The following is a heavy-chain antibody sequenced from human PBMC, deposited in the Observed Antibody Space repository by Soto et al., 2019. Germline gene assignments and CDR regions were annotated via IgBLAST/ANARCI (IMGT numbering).Heavy chain of an antibody. Sequence: EVQVVESGGGLVKPGGSLRLSCVASGFNFSNYRMNWVRQAPGKGLEWVSSISSSRSYISYADSMKGRFTISRDNAKNSVYLQMDSLRAEDTAVYYCARSDCTSTSCYVVWFDPWGQGTLVTVSS. CDR3: ARSDCTSTSCYVVWFDP. D-gene: IGHD2-2*01. V-gene: IGHV3-21*01. CDR2: ISSSRSYI. CDR1: GFNFSNYR. J-gene: IGHJ5*02.